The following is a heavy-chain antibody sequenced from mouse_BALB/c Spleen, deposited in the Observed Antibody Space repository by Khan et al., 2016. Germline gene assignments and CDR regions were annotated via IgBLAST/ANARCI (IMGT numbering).Heavy chain of an antibody. V-gene: IGHV4-1*02. J-gene: IGHJ3*01. D-gene: IGHD1-2*01. Sequence: EVKLLESGGGLVQPGGSLKLSCAASGFDFSRYWMSWVRQAPGKGLEWIGEINPDSSTINYTPSLKDKFIISRDIAKNTLYLQMSKVRSEDTALYYCARLHYYGRFAYWGQGTLVTVSA. CDR2: INPDSSTI. CDR1: GFDFSRYW. CDR3: ARLHYYGRFAY.